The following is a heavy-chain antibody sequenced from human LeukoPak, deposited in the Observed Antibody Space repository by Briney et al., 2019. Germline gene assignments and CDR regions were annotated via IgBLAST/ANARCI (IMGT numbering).Heavy chain of an antibody. Sequence: GGALRLSCAASGFTFSNFAMHWVRQAPGKGLQWVAVISFDGSNKYYADSVKGRFSISRDNSKDTLHLQMSSLRDEDTAVYFCAGVSESGWYYFDYWGQGTLVTVSS. D-gene: IGHD6-19*01. CDR2: ISFDGSNK. J-gene: IGHJ4*02. CDR1: GFTFSNFA. V-gene: IGHV3-30*03. CDR3: AGVSESGWYYFDY.